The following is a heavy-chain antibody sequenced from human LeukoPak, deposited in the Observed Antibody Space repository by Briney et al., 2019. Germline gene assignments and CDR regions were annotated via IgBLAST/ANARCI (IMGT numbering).Heavy chain of an antibody. CDR2: IGEEKSGSWT. CDR1: GLALSNYP. J-gene: IGHJ4*02. V-gene: IGHV3-23*01. CDR3: AKAGVISGWDY. D-gene: IGHD3-3*02. Sequence: PGGSLRLSGAASGLALSNYPMGWVRQAPGKGLEWVSGIGEEKSGSWTKSADSVKGRFTISRDNSENTLYLQMDSLTVDDTAVYYCAKAGVISGWDYWGQGVLVTVSS.